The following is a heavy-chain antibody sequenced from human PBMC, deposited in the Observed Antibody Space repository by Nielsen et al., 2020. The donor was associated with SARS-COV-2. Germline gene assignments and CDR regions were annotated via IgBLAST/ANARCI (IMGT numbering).Heavy chain of an antibody. V-gene: IGHV1-46*01. CDR1: GYTFTSYH. CDR3: AREGGDISSSEVDY. CDR2: ITPSGGIT. D-gene: IGHD6-6*01. J-gene: IGHJ4*02. Sequence: ASVKVSCKASGYTFTSYHLHWVRQAPGQGLEWVGLITPSGGITSYAQNFQGRVTMTTDTSTSTVYLELSSLISEDTAVYYCAREGGDISSSEVDYWGQGNPVTLSP.